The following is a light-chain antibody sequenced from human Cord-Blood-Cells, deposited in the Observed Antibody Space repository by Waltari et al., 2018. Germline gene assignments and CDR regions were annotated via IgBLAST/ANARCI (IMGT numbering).Light chain of an antibody. CDR1: SIDVGVYNY. V-gene: IGLV2-11*01. CDR3: CSYAGSYTLV. J-gene: IGLJ2*01. CDR2: DVS. Sequence: QSALTQPRPVSGSPGQPVTISCTGTSIDVGVYNYVSWYQQHPGKAPKLMIYDVSKRPSGVPDRFSGSKSGNTASLTISGLQAEDEADYYCCSYAGSYTLVFGGGTKLTVL.